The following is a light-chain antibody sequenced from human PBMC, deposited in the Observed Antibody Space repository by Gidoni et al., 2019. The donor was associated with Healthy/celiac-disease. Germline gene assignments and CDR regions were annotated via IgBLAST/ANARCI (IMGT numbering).Light chain of an antibody. CDR1: SIDVGSYNL. CDR2: EGS. V-gene: IGLV2-23*01. Sequence: QSALTQPASVSGSPGQSNSISCTGTSIDVGSYNLVSWYQQHPGKAPKLMIYEGSKRPSGVSNRFSGSKSGNTASLTISGLQAEDEADYYCCSYAGSSTWVFGGGTKLTVL. J-gene: IGLJ3*02. CDR3: CSYAGSSTWV.